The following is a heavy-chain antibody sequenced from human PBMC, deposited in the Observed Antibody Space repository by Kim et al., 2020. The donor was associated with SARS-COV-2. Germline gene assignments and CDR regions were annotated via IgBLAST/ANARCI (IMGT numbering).Heavy chain of an antibody. J-gene: IGHJ2*01. D-gene: IGHD3-16*01. Sequence: GGSLRLSCAASGITLTNNHMNWVRQAPGKGLEWVSVIYGGGTIDYADSLKDRFTISRDTSNNTVYLEMNSLRREETAVSYFARDIKFVRFAFFDPWGRGTLVSVSS. CDR2: IYGGGTI. CDR1: GITLTNNH. V-gene: IGHV3-66*01. CDR3: ARDIKFVRFAFFDP.